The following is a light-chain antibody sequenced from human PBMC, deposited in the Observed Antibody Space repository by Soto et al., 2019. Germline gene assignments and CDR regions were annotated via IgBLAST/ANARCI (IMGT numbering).Light chain of an antibody. J-gene: IGLJ2*01. CDR1: SSDVGGYNY. CDR2: DVN. Sequence: QSALTQPASVSGSPGQSITISCTGTSSDVGGYNYVSWYQQHPDKAPKLMIYDVNNRPSGVSNRFSGSKSSNTASLTISGLQAEDADDYYCSSYTSSSSRVFGGGTKLTVL. V-gene: IGLV2-14*01. CDR3: SSYTSSSSRV.